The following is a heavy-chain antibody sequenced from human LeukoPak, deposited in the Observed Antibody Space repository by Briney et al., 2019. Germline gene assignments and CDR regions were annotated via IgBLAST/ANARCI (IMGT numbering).Heavy chain of an antibody. J-gene: IGHJ4*02. D-gene: IGHD2-8*02. CDR1: GGSISSSSHY. V-gene: IGHV4-39*07. CDR3: AREDTGGRDY. CDR2: IYYSGST. Sequence: PSETLSLTCSVSGGSISSSSHYWDWIRQPPGEGLEWIGSIYYSGSTYYNPSLKSRVTISADTSKNQFSLKLISVTAADTAVYYCAREDTGGRDYWGQGILVTVSP.